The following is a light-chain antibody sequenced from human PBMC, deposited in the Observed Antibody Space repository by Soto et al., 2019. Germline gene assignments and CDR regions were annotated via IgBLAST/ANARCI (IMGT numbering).Light chain of an antibody. CDR3: ATWDDDVSGVV. CDR1: SSNIGSYT. Sequence: QSVLTQPPSASGTPGQRVTISCSGSSSNIGSYTINWYQQLPGTAPKLLMYSHNIRPSGVPDRFSASTSGTSASLVISGLRSEDEADYHCATWDDDVSGVVFGGGTKLTVL. J-gene: IGLJ2*01. CDR2: SHN. V-gene: IGLV1-44*01.